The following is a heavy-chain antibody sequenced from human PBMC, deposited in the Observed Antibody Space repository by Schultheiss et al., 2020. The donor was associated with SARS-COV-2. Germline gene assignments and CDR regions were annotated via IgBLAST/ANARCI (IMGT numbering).Heavy chain of an antibody. D-gene: IGHD6-13*01. CDR1: GFTFSSYW. J-gene: IGHJ4*02. V-gene: IGHV3-7*01. CDR2: IKQDGSEK. Sequence: GGSLRLSCAASGFTFSSYWMSWVRQAPGKGLEWVANIKQDGSEKYYVDSVKGRFTISRDNAKNSLYLQMNSLRAEDTAVYYCARDRWGSSSWSDYWGQGTLVTVSS. CDR3: ARDRWGSSSWSDY.